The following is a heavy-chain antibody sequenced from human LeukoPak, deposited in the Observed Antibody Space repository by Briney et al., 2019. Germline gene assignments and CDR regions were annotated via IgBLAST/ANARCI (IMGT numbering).Heavy chain of an antibody. V-gene: IGHV4-34*01. CDR1: GGSFSGYY. CDR3: ARGVRSYSSSWYRTHWYFDL. J-gene: IGHJ2*01. CDR2: INHSGST. D-gene: IGHD6-13*01. Sequence: ETLSLTCAVYGGSFSGYYWSWIRQPPGKGLEWIGEINHSGSTDYNPSLKSRVTISVDTSKNQFSLKLSSVTAADTAVYYCARGVRSYSSSWYRTHWYFDLWGRGTLVTVSS.